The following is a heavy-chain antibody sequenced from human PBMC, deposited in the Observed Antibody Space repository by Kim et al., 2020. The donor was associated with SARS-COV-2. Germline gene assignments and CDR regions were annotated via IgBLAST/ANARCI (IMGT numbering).Heavy chain of an antibody. Sequence: SETLSLTCTISGGSTSSSSYYWGWIRQPPGKGLEWIGSIYYSGSTYYNPSLKSRVTISVDTSKNQFSLKLSSVTAADTAVYYCARLALIYYYGSGSPLSDLNAFDIWGQGTMVPVSS. D-gene: IGHD3-10*01. J-gene: IGHJ3*02. CDR1: GGSTSSSSYY. CDR3: ARLALIYYYGSGSPLSDLNAFDI. V-gene: IGHV4-39*01. CDR2: IYYSGST.